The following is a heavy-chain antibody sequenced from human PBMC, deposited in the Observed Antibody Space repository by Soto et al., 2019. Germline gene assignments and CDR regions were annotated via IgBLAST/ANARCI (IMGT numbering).Heavy chain of an antibody. CDR1: GYTFTSYA. D-gene: IGHD3-16*01. V-gene: IGHV1-3*01. Sequence: ASVKVSCKASGYTFTSYAMHWVRQAPGQRLEWMGWINAGIGDTQYSQDFQGRVTITRDTSASTAYMELSSLRSEDTAVYFCSRGRDPHKGGRSWGQGTLVTVSS. CDR2: INAGIGDT. J-gene: IGHJ4*02. CDR3: SRGRDPHKGGRS.